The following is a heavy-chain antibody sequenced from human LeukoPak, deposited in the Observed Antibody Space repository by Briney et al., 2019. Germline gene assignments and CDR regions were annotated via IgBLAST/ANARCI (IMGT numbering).Heavy chain of an antibody. CDR3: AGDTLPTTQYYYYYGMDV. Sequence: ASVKVSCKASGYTFTSYGISWVRQAPGQGLEWMGWISAYNGNTNYAQKLQGRVTMTTDTSTGTAYMELRSLRSDDTAVYYCAGDTLPTTQYYYYYGMDVWGQGTTVTVSS. CDR2: ISAYNGNT. D-gene: IGHD4-11*01. J-gene: IGHJ6*02. CDR1: GYTFTSYG. V-gene: IGHV1-18*01.